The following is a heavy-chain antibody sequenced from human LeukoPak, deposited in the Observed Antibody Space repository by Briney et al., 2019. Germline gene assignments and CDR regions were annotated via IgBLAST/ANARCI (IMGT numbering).Heavy chain of an antibody. CDR3: ARSGDSSGYYYVMDHDY. Sequence: TSETLSLTCTVSGGSISSYYWSWIRQPAGKGLEWIGRIYTSGSTNYNPSLKSRVTMSVDTSKNQFSLKLSSVTAADTAVYYCARSGDSSGYYYVMDHDYWGQGTLVTVSS. J-gene: IGHJ4*02. V-gene: IGHV4-4*07. D-gene: IGHD3-22*01. CDR1: GGSISSYY. CDR2: IYTSGST.